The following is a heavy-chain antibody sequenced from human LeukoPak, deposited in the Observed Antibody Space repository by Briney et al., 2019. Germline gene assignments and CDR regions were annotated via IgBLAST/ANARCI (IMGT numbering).Heavy chain of an antibody. CDR3: AKLMAYCGGDCHY. CDR1: GFTFSRFG. V-gene: IGHV3-30*18. J-gene: IGHJ4*02. CDR2: ISYDGSNK. D-gene: IGHD2-21*02. Sequence: PGRSLRLSCAASGFTFSRFGMHWVRQAPGKGLEWVAVISYDGSNKYYADSVKGRFTISRDNSKNTLYLQMNSLRAEDTAVYYCAKLMAYCGGDCHYWGQGTLVTVSS.